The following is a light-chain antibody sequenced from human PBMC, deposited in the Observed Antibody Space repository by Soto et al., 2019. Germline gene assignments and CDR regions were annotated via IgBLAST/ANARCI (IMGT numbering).Light chain of an antibody. J-gene: IGLJ2*01. V-gene: IGLV2-14*01. Sequence: QSALTQPASVSGSPGQSITISCTGTSSDVGAYNSVCWYQQHPGKVPKLLIYEVTNRPSGVSNRFSGSKSGNTASLTISGLQAADEADYYCSSYVSGNTVLFGGGTQLTVL. CDR3: SSYVSGNTVL. CDR2: EVT. CDR1: SSDVGAYNS.